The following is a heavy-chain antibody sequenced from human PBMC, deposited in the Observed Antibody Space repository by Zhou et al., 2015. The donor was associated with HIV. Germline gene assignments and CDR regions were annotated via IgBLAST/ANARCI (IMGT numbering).Heavy chain of an antibody. CDR1: GFTFSSYW. D-gene: IGHD3-10*01. Sequence: EVQLVESGGGVIHPGGSLRLSCAVSGFTFSSYWMHWVRQDPGRGLVWISRINSDGSSTAYADSVKGRFTISRDNAKNTLYLQMNSLRAEDTAVYYCARDRSPAFRGWYLDLWGRGTLVTVFS. CDR3: ARDRSPAFRGWYLDL. CDR2: INSDGSST. J-gene: IGHJ2*01. V-gene: IGHV3-74*01.